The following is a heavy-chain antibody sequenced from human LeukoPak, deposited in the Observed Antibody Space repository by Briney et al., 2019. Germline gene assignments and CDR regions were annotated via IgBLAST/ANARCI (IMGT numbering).Heavy chain of an antibody. J-gene: IGHJ6*02. D-gene: IGHD3-3*01. CDR2: MNPNSGNT. V-gene: IGHV1-8*01. CDR1: GYTFTSYD. CDR3: ARGSDDFWSGYYNPYYYGMDV. Sequence: ASVKVSCKASGYTFTSYDINWVRQATGQGLEWMGWMNPNSGNTGYAQKFQGRVTMTRNTSISTAYMELSSLRSEDTAVYYCARGSDDFWSGYYNPYYYGMDVWGQGTTVTVSS.